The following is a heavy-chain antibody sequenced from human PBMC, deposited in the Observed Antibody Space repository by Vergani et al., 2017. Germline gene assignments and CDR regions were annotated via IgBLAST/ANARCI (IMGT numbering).Heavy chain of an antibody. D-gene: IGHD1-26*01. Sequence: QVQLMQSGPVMKKPGGSMKVSCQASESTFSDYDIHWVRQAPGQGLQWMGWIRPKTGDTDYLQRFQDRVTMTRDASTKTVYLKMTRLTSDDTAIYYCAHSWNFGRRDWFDSWGPGTLVTVSS. CDR2: IRPKTGDT. CDR3: AHSWNFGRRDWFDS. CDR1: ESTFSDYD. V-gene: IGHV1-2*02. J-gene: IGHJ5*01.